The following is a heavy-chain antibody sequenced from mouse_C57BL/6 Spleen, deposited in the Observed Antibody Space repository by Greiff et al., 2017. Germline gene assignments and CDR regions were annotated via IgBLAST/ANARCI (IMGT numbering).Heavy chain of an antibody. V-gene: IGHV1-62-2*01. D-gene: IGHD1-1*01. J-gene: IGHJ4*01. CDR3: ARQKTTVVRGYAMDY. CDR2: FYPGSGSI. CDR1: GYTFTEYT. Sequence: LQESGAELVKPGASVKLSCKASGYTFTEYTIHWVKQRSGQGLEWIGWFYPGSGSIKYNEKFKDKATLTADKSSSTVYMELSRLTSEDSAVYFCARQKTTVVRGYAMDYWGQGTSVTVSS.